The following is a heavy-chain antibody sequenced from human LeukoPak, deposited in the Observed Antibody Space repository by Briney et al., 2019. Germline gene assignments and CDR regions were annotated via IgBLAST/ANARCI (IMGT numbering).Heavy chain of an antibody. CDR3: AKGRYYGSSVDY. CDR2: ISGSGGST. Sequence: PGGSLRLSCAASGFIFNINAMSWVRQAPGKGPEWVSAISGSGGSTYYADSVKGRFTISRDNSKNTLYLQMNSLRAEDTAVYYCAKGRYYGSSVDYWGQGTLVTVSS. CDR1: GFIFNINA. D-gene: IGHD3-10*01. V-gene: IGHV3-23*01. J-gene: IGHJ4*02.